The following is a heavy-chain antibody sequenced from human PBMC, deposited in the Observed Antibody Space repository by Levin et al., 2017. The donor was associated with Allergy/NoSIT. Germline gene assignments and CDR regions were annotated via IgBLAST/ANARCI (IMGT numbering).Heavy chain of an antibody. CDR2: MNPNSGNT. V-gene: IGHV1-8*01. J-gene: IGHJ4*02. CDR3: ARGAGRFGELLSGLCDY. Sequence: GGSLRLSCKASGYTFTSYDINWVRQATGQGLEWMGWMNPNSGNTGYAQKFQGRVTMTRNTSISTAYMELSSLRSEDTAVYYCARGAGRFGELLSGLCDYWGQGTLVTVSS. CDR1: GYTFTSYD. D-gene: IGHD3-10*01.